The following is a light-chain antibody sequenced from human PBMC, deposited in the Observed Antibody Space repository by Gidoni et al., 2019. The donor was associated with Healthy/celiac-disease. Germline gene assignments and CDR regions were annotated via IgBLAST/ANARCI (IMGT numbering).Light chain of an antibody. Sequence: QSVLTQPPSVSAAPGQKVTISCSGSSSNIRNNYVTWYQQLPGTAPKLLIYDNNKGPSGIPGRFAGFKSGTSATLGIPGLPAGDEADYYCGTWDSSLSAGRVFGGGTKLTVL. CDR1: SSNIRNNY. CDR3: GTWDSSLSAGRV. CDR2: DNN. V-gene: IGLV1-51*01. J-gene: IGLJ2*01.